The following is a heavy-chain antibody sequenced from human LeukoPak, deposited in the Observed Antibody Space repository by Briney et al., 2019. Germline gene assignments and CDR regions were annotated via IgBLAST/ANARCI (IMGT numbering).Heavy chain of an antibody. CDR3: ARGYRENYYYYYYLDV. V-gene: IGHV4-30-4*08. D-gene: IGHD4-11*01. Sequence: SETLSLTCTVSGDSIITGDYSWSWIRQPPGKGLEWIGYIYYSGSTYYNPSLKSRVTISVDTSNNQFSLKLSSVTAADTAVYYCARGYRENYYYYYYLDVWRKGTTVTVSS. CDR2: IYYSGST. CDR1: GDSIITGDYS. J-gene: IGHJ6*03.